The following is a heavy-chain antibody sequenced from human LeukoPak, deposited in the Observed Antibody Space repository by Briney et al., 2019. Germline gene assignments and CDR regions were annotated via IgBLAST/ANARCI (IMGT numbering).Heavy chain of an antibody. D-gene: IGHD1-1*01. V-gene: IGHV3-30*04. CDR1: GFTFSSYA. CDR2: ISYDGSNK. Sequence: GRSLRLSCAASGFTFSSYAMHWVRQAPGKGLEWVAVISYDGSNKYYADSVKGRFTISRDNSKNTLYLQINSLRAEDTAVYYCAREAEAGTTTPTIDYWGQGTLVTVSS. J-gene: IGHJ4*02. CDR3: AREAEAGTTTPTIDY.